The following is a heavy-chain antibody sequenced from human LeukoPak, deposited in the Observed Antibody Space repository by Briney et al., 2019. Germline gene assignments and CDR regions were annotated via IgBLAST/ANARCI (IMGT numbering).Heavy chain of an antibody. CDR1: GYTFTGYY. J-gene: IGHJ5*02. D-gene: IGHD6-13*01. Sequence: ASVKVSCKASGYTFTGYYMHWVRQAPGQGLEWMGWINPNSGGTNYAQKFQGRVTMTRDTSISTAYMELSRLRSDDTAVYYCARGTPIHSSTWYENWFDPWGQGTLVTVSS. V-gene: IGHV1-2*02. CDR3: ARGTPIHSSTWYENWFDP. CDR2: INPNSGGT.